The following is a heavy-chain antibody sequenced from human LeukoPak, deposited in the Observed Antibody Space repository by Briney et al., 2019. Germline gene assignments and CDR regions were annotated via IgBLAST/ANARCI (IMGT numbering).Heavy chain of an antibody. CDR2: IKQDGSAK. CDR1: GFTFSGYW. V-gene: IGHV3-7*01. Sequence: GGSLRLSCAVSGFTFSGYWMTWVRQAPGKGLEWVANIKQDGSAKDYVDSVKGRFAISRDNAKNSLFLQMNNLRADDTAVYHCARGYDYPDYWGQGTLVIVSS. J-gene: IGHJ4*02. CDR3: ARGYDYPDY. D-gene: IGHD3-16*01.